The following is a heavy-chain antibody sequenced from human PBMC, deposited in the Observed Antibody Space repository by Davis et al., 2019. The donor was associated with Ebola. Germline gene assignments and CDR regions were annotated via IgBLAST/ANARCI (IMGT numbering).Heavy chain of an antibody. V-gene: IGHV3-23*01. D-gene: IGHD1-26*01. CDR1: GFTFSSYA. Sequence: GESLKISCAASGFTFSSYAMSWVRQAPGKGLEWVSAISGSGGSTYYADSVKGRFTISRDNSKNTLYLQMNSLRAEDTAVYYCAKTVGATRYYYGMDVWGQGTTVTVSS. CDR3: AKTVGATRYYYGMDV. J-gene: IGHJ6*02. CDR2: ISGSGGST.